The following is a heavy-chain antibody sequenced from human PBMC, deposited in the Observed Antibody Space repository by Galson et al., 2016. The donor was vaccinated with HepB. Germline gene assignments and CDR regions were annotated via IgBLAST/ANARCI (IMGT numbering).Heavy chain of an antibody. CDR2: ISANSGDT. D-gene: IGHD4-11*01. V-gene: IGHV1-18*04. J-gene: IGHJ4*02. Sequence: SVKVSCKASGFTFTINGLSWVRQAPGQGLEWMGWISANSGDTKYAQKFQGRVTMTTDTPTATAYMELTSLRSDDTAVYYCALDRDYTLDHWGQGTLVTVSS. CDR1: GFTFTING. CDR3: ALDRDYTLDH.